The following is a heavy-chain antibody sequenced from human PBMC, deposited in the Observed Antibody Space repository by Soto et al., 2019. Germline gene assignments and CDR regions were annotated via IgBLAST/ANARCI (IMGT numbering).Heavy chain of an antibody. V-gene: IGHV3-48*01. Sequence: EVQLVESGGGLVQPGGSLRLSCAASGFTFSLYSMSWVRQAPGKGLEWVSYISRSSTGIHYADSVKGRFTISRDDATNSMHLQMNSLRVGDTAVYYCARAVTWGLDVWGQGTTVSLSS. D-gene: IGHD3-10*01. J-gene: IGHJ6*02. CDR3: ARAVTWGLDV. CDR2: ISRSSTGI. CDR1: GFTFSLYS.